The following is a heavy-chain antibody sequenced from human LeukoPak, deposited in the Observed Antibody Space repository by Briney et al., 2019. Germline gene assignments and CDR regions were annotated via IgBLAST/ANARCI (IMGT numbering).Heavy chain of an antibody. CDR1: GFSLSTSGMC. J-gene: IGHJ6*04. CDR3: VRVQDTTDLWVDV. CDR2: IDWDDDK. V-gene: IGHV2-70*11. Sequence: RMSGPTLVNPTQTLTLTCTFSGFSLSTSGMCVSWIRQPPGKALEWLARIDWDDDKYYSTSLKTRLTISKDTSKNQVVLTMTNMDPVDTATYYCVRVQDTTDLWVDVWGKGTTVTVSS. D-gene: IGHD1-1*01.